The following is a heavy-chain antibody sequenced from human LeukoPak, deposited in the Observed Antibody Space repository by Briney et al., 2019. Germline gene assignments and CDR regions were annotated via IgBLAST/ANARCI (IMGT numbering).Heavy chain of an antibody. CDR2: ISSSSSTI. D-gene: IGHD1-26*01. J-gene: IGHJ3*02. CDR3: ARFSGSYLLTPANDAFDI. V-gene: IGHV3-48*02. Sequence: PGGSLRLSCAASGFTFSSYSMNWVRQAPGKGLEWVSYISSSSSTIYYADSVKGRFTISRDNAKNSLYLQMNSLRDEDTAVYYCARFSGSYLLTPANDAFDIWGQGTMVTVSS. CDR1: GFTFSSYS.